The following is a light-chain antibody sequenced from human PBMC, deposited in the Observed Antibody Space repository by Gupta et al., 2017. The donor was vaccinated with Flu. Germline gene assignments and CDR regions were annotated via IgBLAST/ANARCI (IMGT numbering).Light chain of an antibody. CDR1: QSISSW. J-gene: IGKJ1*01. CDR3: QQDNNYWT. CDR2: QAS. V-gene: IGKV1-5*03. Sequence: DLQMTQSPSTLSASVGDRVTITCRASQSISSWLAWYQQKAGKAPKLLIYQASNLESGVPSRFSGSGSGTEFTLTISSLQPDDFATYYCQQDNNYWTFGQGTKVEIK.